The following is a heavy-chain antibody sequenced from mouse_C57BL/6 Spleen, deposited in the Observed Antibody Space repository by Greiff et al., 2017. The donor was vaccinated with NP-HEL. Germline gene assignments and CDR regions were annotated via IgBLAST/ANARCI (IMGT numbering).Heavy chain of an antibody. D-gene: IGHD1-1*01. V-gene: IGHV14-4*01. J-gene: IGHJ2*01. CDR2: IDPENGDT. CDR1: GFNIKDDY. CDR3: TTGGDYYGSSLDY. Sequence: EVQLQQSGAELVRPGASVKLSCTASGFNIKDDYMHWVKQRPEQGLEWIGWIDPENGDTEYASKFQGKATITADTSSNTAYLQLSSLTSADTAVYYCTTGGDYYGSSLDYWGQGTTLTVSS.